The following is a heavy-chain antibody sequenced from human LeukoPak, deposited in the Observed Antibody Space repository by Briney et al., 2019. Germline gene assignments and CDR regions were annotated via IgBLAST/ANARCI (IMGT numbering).Heavy chain of an antibody. CDR1: GYTFTSYD. J-gene: IGHJ3*02. D-gene: IGHD3-22*01. CDR3: ARKPFRYYDSGDAFDI. Sequence: ASVKVSCKASGYTFTSYDINWVRQATGQGLEWMGWMNPNSGNTGYAQKFQGRVTITRNTSISTAYMELSSLRSEDTAVYYCARKPFRYYDSGDAFDIWGQGTMVTVSS. CDR2: MNPNSGNT. V-gene: IGHV1-8*03.